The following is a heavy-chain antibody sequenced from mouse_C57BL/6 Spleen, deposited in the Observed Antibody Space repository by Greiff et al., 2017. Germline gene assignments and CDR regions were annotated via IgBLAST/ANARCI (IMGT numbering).Heavy chain of an antibody. V-gene: IGHV5-4*01. CDR1: GFTFSSYA. D-gene: IGHD2-3*01. CDR3: ASESDALYYFDY. CDR2: ISDGGSYT. Sequence: DVHLVESGGGLVKPGGSLKLSCAASGFTFSSYAMSWVRQTPEKRLEWVATISDGGSYTYYPDNVKGRFTISRDNAKDNLNLQMSHLKSEDTAMYECASESDALYYFDYWGQGTTLTVSS. J-gene: IGHJ2*01.